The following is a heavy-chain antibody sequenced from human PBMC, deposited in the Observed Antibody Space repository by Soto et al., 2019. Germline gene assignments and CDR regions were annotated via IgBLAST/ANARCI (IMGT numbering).Heavy chain of an antibody. V-gene: IGHV3-23*01. CDR2: ISGSGGST. D-gene: IGHD1-7*01. CDR3: AKGEQKGTSPYMDV. J-gene: IGHJ6*03. Sequence: GGSLRLSCAASGFTFSSYAMSWVRQAPGKGLEWVSAISGSGGSTYYADSVKGRFTISRDNSKNTLYLQMNSLRAEDTAVYYCAKGEQKGTSPYMDVWGKGTTVTVSS. CDR1: GFTFSSYA.